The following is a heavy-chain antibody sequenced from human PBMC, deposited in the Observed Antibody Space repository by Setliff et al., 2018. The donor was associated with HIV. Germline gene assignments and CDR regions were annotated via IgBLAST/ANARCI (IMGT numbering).Heavy chain of an antibody. J-gene: IGHJ3*01. Sequence: ASVKVSCKVSGYSLIALSMHWVRQTPGKGLEWMGRFNREYGGTIYSPNFQDRVTMTEDASTDTAYMELSSLTSEDTAIYFCARTSGDAYNYEGAFDVWGQGTLVTVSS. V-gene: IGHV1-24*01. CDR2: FNREYGGT. CDR3: ARTSGDAYNYEGAFDV. CDR1: GYSLIALS. D-gene: IGHD5-12*01.